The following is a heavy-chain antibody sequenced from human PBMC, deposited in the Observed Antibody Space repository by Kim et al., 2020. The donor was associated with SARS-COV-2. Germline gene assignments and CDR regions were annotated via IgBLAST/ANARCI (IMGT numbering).Heavy chain of an antibody. CDR3: ARDQVRYQLMGDYYYYGMDV. V-gene: IGHV3-11*06. J-gene: IGHJ6*02. D-gene: IGHD3-9*01. Sequence: RFTISRDNAKNSLYLQMNSLRAEDTAVYYCARDQVRYQLMGDYYYYGMDVWGQGTTVTVSS.